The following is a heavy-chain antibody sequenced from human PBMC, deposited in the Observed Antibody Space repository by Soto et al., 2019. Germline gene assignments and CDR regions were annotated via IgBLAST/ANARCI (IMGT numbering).Heavy chain of an antibody. J-gene: IGHJ3*02. D-gene: IGHD1-26*01. CDR2: VYRSGTT. CDR1: GGSISNYY. Sequence: QVQLQEPGPGLVKPSETLSLTCTVSGGSISNYYWNWIRQPAGKGLEWIGRVYRSGTTIYNPTLASRVTMSPDTTKNQFSLKLSSVTAADTSVYCGARFHPFGGTASRNAVDIWGQGTMVTVSS. V-gene: IGHV4-4*07. CDR3: ARFHPFGGTASRNAVDI.